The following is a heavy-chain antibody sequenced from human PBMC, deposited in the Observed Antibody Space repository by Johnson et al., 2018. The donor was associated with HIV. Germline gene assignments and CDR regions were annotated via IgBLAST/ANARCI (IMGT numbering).Heavy chain of an antibody. Sequence: QVQLVESGGGVVQPGRSLRLSCAVYGFTFSSYGMHWVRRAPGKGLEWVAVISYDGSNKYYADSVKGRFTISRDNSKNTLYLQMNSLRAEDTAVYYCAETPGIAAAGTGYAFDIWGQGTMVTVSS. CDR2: ISYDGSNK. CDR1: GFTFSSYG. J-gene: IGHJ3*02. D-gene: IGHD6-13*01. V-gene: IGHV3-30*03. CDR3: AETPGIAAAGTGYAFDI.